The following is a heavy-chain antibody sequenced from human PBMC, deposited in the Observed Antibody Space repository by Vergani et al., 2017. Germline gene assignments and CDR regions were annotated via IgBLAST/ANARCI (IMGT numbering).Heavy chain of an antibody. V-gene: IGHV3-21*01. CDR2: ISSSSSYI. Sequence: EVQLLESGGGLVKPGGSLRLSCAASGFTFSSYSMNWVRQAPGKGLEWVSSISSSSSYIYYADSVKGRFTISRDNAKNSLYLQMNSLRAEDTAVYYCARRRVVVVPAAIVGYYYGMDVWGQGTTVTVSS. D-gene: IGHD2-2*01. J-gene: IGHJ6*02. CDR1: GFTFSSYS. CDR3: ARRRVVVVPAAIVGYYYGMDV.